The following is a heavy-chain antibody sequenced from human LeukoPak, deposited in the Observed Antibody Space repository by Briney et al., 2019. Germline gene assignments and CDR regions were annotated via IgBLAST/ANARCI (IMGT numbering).Heavy chain of an antibody. V-gene: IGHV3-49*04. CDR2: IRSKAYGGTT. D-gene: IGHD5-24*01. CDR1: GFTFGDYA. J-gene: IGHJ4*02. Sequence: GGSLRLSCTASGFTFGDYAMSWVRQAPGKGLEWVGFIRSKAYGGTTEYAASVKGRFTISRDDSKSIAYLQMNSLKTEDTAVYYCTRVGRLQLGYFDYWGQGTLVTVSS. CDR3: TRVGRLQLGYFDY.